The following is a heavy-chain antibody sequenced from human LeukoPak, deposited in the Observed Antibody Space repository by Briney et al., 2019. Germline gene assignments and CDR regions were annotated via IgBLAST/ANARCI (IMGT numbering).Heavy chain of an antibody. CDR2: INHSGST. Sequence: SETLSLTCAVYGGSFSGYYWSWIRQPPGKGLEWIGEINHSGSTNYNPSLKSRVTISVDTSKNQFPLKLSSVTAADTAVYYCAWSSGQDAFDIWGQGTMVTVSS. J-gene: IGHJ3*02. CDR1: GGSFSGYY. D-gene: IGHD6-19*01. V-gene: IGHV4-34*01. CDR3: AWSSGQDAFDI.